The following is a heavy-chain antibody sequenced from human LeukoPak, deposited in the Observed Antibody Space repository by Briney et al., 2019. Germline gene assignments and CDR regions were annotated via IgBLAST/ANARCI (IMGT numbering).Heavy chain of an antibody. CDR2: IIPIFGTA. J-gene: IGHJ5*02. CDR3: AREWAYPTSWFDP. V-gene: IGHV1-69*01. CDR1: GGTFSSYA. D-gene: IGHD5-24*01. Sequence: GSSVKVSCKASGGTFSSYAISWVRQAPGQGLEWMGGIIPIFGTANYAQKIQGRVTITADESTSTAYMELSSLRSEDTAVYYCAREWAYPTSWFDPWGQGTLVTVSS.